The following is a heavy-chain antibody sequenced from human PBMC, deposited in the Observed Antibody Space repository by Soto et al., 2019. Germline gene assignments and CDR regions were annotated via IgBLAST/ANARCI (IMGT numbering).Heavy chain of an antibody. CDR3: AKVSNSGYFPYYYNYGMDA. CDR2: ISHDGSNK. D-gene: IGHD3-22*01. J-gene: IGHJ6*02. Sequence: QVHLVESGGGVVQPGRSLRLSCAASGFFFSSYGMHWVRQAPGKGLEWVAVISHDGSNKYYADSVKGRFTISRDNSKNTLYLQMNSMRAEDTAAYYCAKVSNSGYFPYYYNYGMDAWGPGTTVTVSS. CDR1: GFFFSSYG. V-gene: IGHV3-30*18.